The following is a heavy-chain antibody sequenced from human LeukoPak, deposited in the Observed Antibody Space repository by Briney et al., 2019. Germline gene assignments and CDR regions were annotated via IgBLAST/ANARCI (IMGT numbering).Heavy chain of an antibody. CDR1: GGSISSYY. D-gene: IGHD3-16*01. V-gene: IGHV4-59*01. CDR3: ARDPRGIGP. CDR2: IYYSGST. J-gene: IGHJ5*02. Sequence: DPSETLSLTCTVSGGSISSYYWSWIRQPPGKGLEWIGYIYYSGSTNYNPSLKSRVTISVDTSKNQFSLKLSSVTAADTAVYYCARDPRGIGPWGQGTLVTVSS.